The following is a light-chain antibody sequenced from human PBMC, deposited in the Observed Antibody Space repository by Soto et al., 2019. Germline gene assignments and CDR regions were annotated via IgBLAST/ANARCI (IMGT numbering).Light chain of an antibody. J-gene: IGKJ4*01. Sequence: DIQMTQSPSSLSVSVGDRVTITCRASQGISNYLAWYQQKPGKVPKLLIYAASTLESGVPSRFSGSGSGTDFTLTISSLQPEDVATCYCQKYNSAPALTFGGGTKVEIK. CDR1: QGISNY. V-gene: IGKV1-27*01. CDR3: QKYNSAPALT. CDR2: AAS.